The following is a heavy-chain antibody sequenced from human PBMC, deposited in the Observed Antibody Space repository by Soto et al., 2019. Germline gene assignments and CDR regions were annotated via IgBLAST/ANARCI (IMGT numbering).Heavy chain of an antibody. Sequence: GGSLRLSCAASGFTFSSYAMHWVRQAPGKGLEWVAVISYDGSNKYYADSVKGRFTISRDNSKNTLYLQMNSLRAEDTAVYYCARVHAAAVRYYYYGMDVWGQGTTVTVSS. D-gene: IGHD6-13*01. CDR3: ARVHAAAVRYYYYGMDV. CDR1: GFTFSSYA. J-gene: IGHJ6*02. CDR2: ISYDGSNK. V-gene: IGHV3-30-3*01.